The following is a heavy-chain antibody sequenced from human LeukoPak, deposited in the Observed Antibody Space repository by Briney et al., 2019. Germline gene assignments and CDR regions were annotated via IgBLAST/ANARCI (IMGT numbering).Heavy chain of an antibody. J-gene: IGHJ6*03. D-gene: IGHD3-3*01. CDR3: ARTLPITIFGVVPHYYMDV. CDR1: GYTFTGYY. V-gene: IGHV1-2*02. Sequence: ASVKVSCKDSGYTFTGYYMHWVRQAPGQGLEWMGWINPNSGGTNYAQKFQGRVTMTRDTSISTAYMELSRLRSDDTAVYYCARTLPITIFGVVPHYYMDVWGKGTTVTVSS. CDR2: INPNSGGT.